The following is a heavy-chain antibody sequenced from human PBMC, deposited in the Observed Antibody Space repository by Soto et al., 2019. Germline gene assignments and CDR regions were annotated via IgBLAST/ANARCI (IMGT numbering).Heavy chain of an antibody. D-gene: IGHD3-10*01. CDR3: ARGPYYYGSGSYYMYYMDV. V-gene: IGHV3-33*01. CDR1: GFTFSSYG. CDR2: IWYDGSNK. Sequence: PGGSLRLSCAASGFTFSSYGMHWVRQAPGKGLEWVAVIWYDGSNKYYADSVKGRFTISRDNSKNTLYLQMNSLRAEDTAVYYCARGPYYYGSGSYYMYYMDVWGKGTTVTV. J-gene: IGHJ6*03.